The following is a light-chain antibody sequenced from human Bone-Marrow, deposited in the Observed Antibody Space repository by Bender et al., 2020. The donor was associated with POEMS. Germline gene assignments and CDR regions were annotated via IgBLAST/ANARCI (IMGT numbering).Light chain of an antibody. J-gene: IGLJ3*02. CDR3: AAWEDSLNGWV. Sequence: QSVLTQPPSASGTPGQRVTISCSGSSSNIGTNPVNWYQQLPGTAPKLLIYINNQRPSGVPDRFSGSKSGTSASLALSGLPSEDEADYYCAAWEDSLNGWVFGGGTKLTVL. CDR1: SSNIGTNP. CDR2: INN. V-gene: IGLV1-44*01.